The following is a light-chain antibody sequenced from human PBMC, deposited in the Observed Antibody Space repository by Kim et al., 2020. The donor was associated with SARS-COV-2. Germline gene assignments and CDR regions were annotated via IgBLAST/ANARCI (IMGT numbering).Light chain of an antibody. J-gene: IGLJ1*01. CDR2: QDN. V-gene: IGLV3-1*01. Sequence: SYELTQPPSVSVSPGQTASITCSGYKLGDKYVSWYQQKPGQSPVVVIYQDNQRPSGIPERFSGSNSGNTATLTISGTQAMDEADYYCQEWDRSTHNYVFGAGPKVTVL. CDR3: QEWDRSTHNYV. CDR1: KLGDKY.